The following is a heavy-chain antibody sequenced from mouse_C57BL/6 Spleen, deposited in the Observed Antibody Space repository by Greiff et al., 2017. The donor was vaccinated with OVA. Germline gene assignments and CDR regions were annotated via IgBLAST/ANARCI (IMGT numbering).Heavy chain of an antibody. CDR3: TRWGEYDGCYYAMDY. CDR1: GYTFTDYE. J-gene: IGHJ4*01. V-gene: IGHV1-15*01. CDR2: IDPETGGT. Sequence: VQLQQSGAELVRPGASVTLSCKASGYTFTDYEMHWVKQTPVHGLEWIGAIDPETGGTAYNQKFKGKAILTADKSSSTAYMELRSLTSEDSAVYYCTRWGEYDGCYYAMDYWGQGTSVTVSS. D-gene: IGHD2-3*01.